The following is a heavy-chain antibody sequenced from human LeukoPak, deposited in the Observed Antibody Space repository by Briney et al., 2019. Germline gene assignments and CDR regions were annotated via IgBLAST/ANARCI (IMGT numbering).Heavy chain of an antibody. CDR2: IIVIGGST. J-gene: IGHJ4*02. CDR1: GFIFNSFG. D-gene: IGHD3-22*01. CDR3: AKSSYYDSSGFYREYYFDY. V-gene: IGHV3-23*01. Sequence: GGSLRLSCVASGFIFNSFGMSWFRQAPGKGLEWVSLIIVIGGSTHYADSVKGRFTISRDNSKNTLYLQMNSLRAGDTAVYYCAKSSYYDSSGFYREYYFDYWGQGTLVPVSS.